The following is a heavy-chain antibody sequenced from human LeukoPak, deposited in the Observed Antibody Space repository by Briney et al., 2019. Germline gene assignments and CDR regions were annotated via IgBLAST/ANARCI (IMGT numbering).Heavy chain of an antibody. CDR1: GGSISSGGYY. CDR3: ARIIVVVPAAISGWFDP. J-gene: IGHJ5*02. Sequence: SQTLSLTCTVSGGSISSGGYYWSWIRQHPGKGPEWIGYIYYSGSTYYNPSLKSRVTISVDTSKNQFSLKLSSVTAADTAVYYCARIIVVVPAAISGWFDPWGQGTLVTVSS. D-gene: IGHD2-2*02. V-gene: IGHV4-31*03. CDR2: IYYSGST.